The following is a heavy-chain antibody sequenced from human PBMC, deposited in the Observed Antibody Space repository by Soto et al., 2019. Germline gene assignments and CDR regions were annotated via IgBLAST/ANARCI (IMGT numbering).Heavy chain of an antibody. CDR3: ARAYCGGDCSLWFYYYGMDV. CDR2: INPSGGST. Sequence: ASVKVSCKASGYTFTSYYMHWVRQAPGQGLEWMGIINPSGGSTSYAQKFQGRVTMTRDTSTSTVYMELSSLRSEDTAVYYCARAYCGGDCSLWFYYYGMDVWGQRTTVAVS. CDR1: GYTFTSYY. J-gene: IGHJ6*02. V-gene: IGHV1-46*01. D-gene: IGHD2-21*02.